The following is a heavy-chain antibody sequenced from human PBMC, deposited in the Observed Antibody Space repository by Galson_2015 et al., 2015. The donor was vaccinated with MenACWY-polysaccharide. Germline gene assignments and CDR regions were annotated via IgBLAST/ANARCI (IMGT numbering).Heavy chain of an antibody. D-gene: IGHD2-8*01. Sequence: QSGAEVKKPGEPLKISCKGSGSSFSHYWIAWVRQVPGKGLEWMGIIYPGDSDTIYGPSFQGQVTISADKSISTAYLQWSSLKASAAALYFCPSSANNGPRENWFDPWGQGTLVTVSS. CDR1: GSSFSHYW. CDR2: IYPGDSDT. CDR3: PSSANNGPRENWFDP. J-gene: IGHJ5*02. V-gene: IGHV5-51*01.